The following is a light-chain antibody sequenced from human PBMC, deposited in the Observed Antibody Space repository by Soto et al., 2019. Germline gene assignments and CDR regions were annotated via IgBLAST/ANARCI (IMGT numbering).Light chain of an antibody. CDR2: GAS. Sequence: TQSPATLSVSPGERATLSCRASQSVRSKLAWYQQKPGQAPRLFIYGASTRATGIPARFSGSGSGTEFTLTISSLQSEDFAIYYCQQYNNWPPITFGQGTRLEIK. J-gene: IGKJ5*01. V-gene: IGKV3-15*01. CDR3: QQYNNWPPIT. CDR1: QSVRSK.